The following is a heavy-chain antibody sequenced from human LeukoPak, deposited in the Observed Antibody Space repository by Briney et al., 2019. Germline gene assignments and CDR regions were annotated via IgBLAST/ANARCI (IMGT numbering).Heavy chain of an antibody. Sequence: ASVKVSCKASGGTFSSYAISWVRQAPGQGLEWMGGIIPIFGTANYAQKFQGRVTITTDESTSTVYMELSSLRSEDTAVYYCARGGPLGYYFDYWGQGTLVTVSS. D-gene: IGHD3-16*01. CDR1: GGTFSSYA. CDR3: ARGGPLGYYFDY. J-gene: IGHJ4*02. V-gene: IGHV1-69*05. CDR2: IIPIFGTA.